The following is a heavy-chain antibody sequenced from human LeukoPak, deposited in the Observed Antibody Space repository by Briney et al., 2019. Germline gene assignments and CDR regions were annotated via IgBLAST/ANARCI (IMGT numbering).Heavy chain of an antibody. CDR2: INLNSGGT. J-gene: IGHJ6*02. D-gene: IGHD3-22*01. CDR3: AREFDSSGYYYYYYGMDV. CDR1: GYTFTGYY. V-gene: IGHV1-2*02. Sequence: GASVKVSCKASGYTFTGYYMHWVRQAPGQGLEWMGWINLNSGGTNYAQKFQGRVTMTRDTSISTAYMELSRLRSDDTAVYYCAREFDSSGYYYYYYGMDVWGQGTTVTVSS.